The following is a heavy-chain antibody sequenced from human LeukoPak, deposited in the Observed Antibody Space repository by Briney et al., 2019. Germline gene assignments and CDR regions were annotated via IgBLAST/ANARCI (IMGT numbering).Heavy chain of an antibody. V-gene: IGHV1-18*01. D-gene: IGHD3-22*01. CDR3: ARDPLTPYDSSGYDFDY. J-gene: IGHJ4*02. CDR1: GYTFTSYG. CDR2: ISAYNGNT. Sequence: ASVNLSCKASGYTFTSYGISWVRQAPGQGLEWMGWISAYNGNTNYAQKLQGRVTMTTDTSTSTAYMELRSLRSDDTAVYYCARDPLTPYDSSGYDFDYWGQGTLVTVCS.